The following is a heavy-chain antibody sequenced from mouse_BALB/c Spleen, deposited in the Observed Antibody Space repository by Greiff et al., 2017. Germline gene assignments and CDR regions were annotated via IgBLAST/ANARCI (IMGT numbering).Heavy chain of an antibody. CDR2: ISSGGSYT. Sequence: EVKLVESGGDLVKPGGSLKLSCAASGFTFSSYGMSWVRQTPDKRLEWVATISSGGSYTYYPDSVKGRFTISRDNAKNTLYLQMSSLKSEDTAMYYCARLYYYGSSYEGAMDYWGQGTSVTVSS. CDR3: ARLYYYGSSYEGAMDY. J-gene: IGHJ4*01. CDR1: GFTFSSYG. D-gene: IGHD1-1*01. V-gene: IGHV5-6*01.